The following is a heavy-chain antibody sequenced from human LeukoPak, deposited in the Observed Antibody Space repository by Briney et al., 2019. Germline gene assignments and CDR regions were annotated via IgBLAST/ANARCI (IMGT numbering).Heavy chain of an antibody. J-gene: IGHJ4*02. Sequence: SETLSLTCAVYGGSFSGYYWSWIRQPPGKGLEWIGEINHSGSTNYNPSLKSRDTISVDTSKNQFSLKLSSVTAADTAVYYCASNPPRYCSGGSCPGYWGQGTLVTVSS. V-gene: IGHV4-34*01. CDR1: GGSFSGYY. CDR2: INHSGST. D-gene: IGHD2-15*01. CDR3: ASNPPRYCSGGSCPGY.